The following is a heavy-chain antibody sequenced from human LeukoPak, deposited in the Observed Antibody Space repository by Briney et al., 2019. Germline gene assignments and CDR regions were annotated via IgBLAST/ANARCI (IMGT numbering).Heavy chain of an antibody. CDR2: ISGSDGST. J-gene: IGHJ6*02. Sequence: PGGSLRLSCAASGFTFSSYAMSWVRQAPGKGLEWVSVISGSDGSTYYADSVKGRFAISRDNSKNTLYLQMNSLRAEDTAVYYCAKDKKYYDSSGSPYYYYGMDVRGQGTTVTVSS. CDR1: GFTFSSYA. CDR3: AKDKKYYDSSGSPYYYYGMDV. D-gene: IGHD3-22*01. V-gene: IGHV3-23*01.